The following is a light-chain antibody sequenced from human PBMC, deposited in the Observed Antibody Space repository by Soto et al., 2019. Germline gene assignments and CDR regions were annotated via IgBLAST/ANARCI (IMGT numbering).Light chain of an antibody. CDR3: SSYAGSNNLGV. CDR1: SINVGDYNY. CDR2: EVS. J-gene: IGLJ1*01. V-gene: IGLV2-8*01. Sequence: QSAPTQPPSPSASPGPSVTISSPGTSINVGDYNYVAWYQQHPGKAPKLMIYEVSKRHAGVPDRFSGSKSGNTASLTVSGLQAEDEADYYCSSYAGSNNLGVFGTGTKVTVL.